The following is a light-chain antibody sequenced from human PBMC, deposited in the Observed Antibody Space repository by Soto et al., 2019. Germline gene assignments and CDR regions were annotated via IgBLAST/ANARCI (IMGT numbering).Light chain of an antibody. V-gene: IGLV3-9*01. CDR3: QVWDSSTV. CDR2: RDS. Sequence: SYELTQPLSVSVALGQTARITCGGNNIGSKNVHWYQQKPGQAPVLVIYRDSNRPSGIPERFSGSNSGNTATLTIKADYYCQVWDSSTVFGGGTKVTVL. J-gene: IGLJ2*01. CDR1: NIGSKN.